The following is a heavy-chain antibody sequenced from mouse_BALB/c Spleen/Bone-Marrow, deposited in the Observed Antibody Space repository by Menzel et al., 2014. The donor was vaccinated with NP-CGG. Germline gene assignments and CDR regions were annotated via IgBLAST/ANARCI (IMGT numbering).Heavy chain of an antibody. D-gene: IGHD1-1*02. V-gene: IGHV1-69*01. Sequence: VQLQQSGAELVMPGASVKLSCKASGYTFTSYWMNWVKQRPEQGLEWIGRIDPYDSETHYNQKFKDKAILTVDKSSSTAYMQLSSPTSEGSAVYYCARFGSYEGFAYWGQGTLVTVSA. CDR2: IDPYDSET. CDR1: GYTFTSYW. J-gene: IGHJ3*01. CDR3: ARFGSYEGFAY.